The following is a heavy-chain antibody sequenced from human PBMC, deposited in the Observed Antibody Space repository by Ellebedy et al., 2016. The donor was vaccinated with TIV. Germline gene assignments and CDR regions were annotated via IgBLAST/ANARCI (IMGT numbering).Heavy chain of an antibody. D-gene: IGHD5-18*01. CDR3: ARAGVTTWIQDY. CDR2: IREDGGDK. Sequence: GESLKISCVASGFTFRNYWMSWVRQAPGKGLEWVANIREDGGDKYYMDSVKGRFTISRDNAKNSLFLQMNSLRAEDTAVYYCARAGVTTWIQDYWGQGTLVTVSS. J-gene: IGHJ4*02. CDR1: GFTFRNYW. V-gene: IGHV3-7*01.